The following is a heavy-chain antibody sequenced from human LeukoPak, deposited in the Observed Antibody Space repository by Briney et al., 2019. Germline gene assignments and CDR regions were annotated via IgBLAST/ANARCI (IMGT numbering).Heavy chain of an antibody. CDR1: GGSISSGDYY. J-gene: IGHJ4*02. Sequence: PSETLSLTCTVSGGSISSGDYYWSWIRQPPGKGLEWIRYIYYSGSTYSNPSLKSRVTISVDTSKNQFSLKLSSVTAADTAVYYCARSYNWNDGFDYWGQGTLVTVSS. V-gene: IGHV4-30-4*01. D-gene: IGHD1-20*01. CDR2: IYYSGST. CDR3: ARSYNWNDGFDY.